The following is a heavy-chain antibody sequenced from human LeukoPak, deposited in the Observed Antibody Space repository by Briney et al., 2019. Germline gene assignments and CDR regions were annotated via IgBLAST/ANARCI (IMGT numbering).Heavy chain of an antibody. CDR2: ISYDGSNK. V-gene: IGHV3-30*04. Sequence: TGGSLRLSCAASGFTFSSYAMHWVRQAPGKGLEWVAVISYDGSNKYYADSVKGRFTISRDNSKNTLYLQMNSLRAEDTAVYYCARDGPTYYYDSSGYYYLDYWGQGTLVTVSS. J-gene: IGHJ4*02. CDR3: ARDGPTYYYDSSGYYYLDY. CDR1: GFTFSSYA. D-gene: IGHD3-22*01.